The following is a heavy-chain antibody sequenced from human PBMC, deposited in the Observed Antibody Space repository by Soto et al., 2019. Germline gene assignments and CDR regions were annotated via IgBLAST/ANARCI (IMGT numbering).Heavy chain of an antibody. CDR3: TGEVASGY. D-gene: IGHD2-8*02. V-gene: IGHV3-30*03. CDR2: ISRDGNTK. CDR1: GFTVSTHG. J-gene: IGHJ4*02. Sequence: QVQLVESGGGVVQPGRSLRLSCAVSGFTVSTHGMHWVRQAPGKGLEWVAVISRDGNTKYYADSVKGRFTISRDNSRNTLFLEMYSLRGDDRAVYYCTGEVASGYWGQGTLVTVSS.